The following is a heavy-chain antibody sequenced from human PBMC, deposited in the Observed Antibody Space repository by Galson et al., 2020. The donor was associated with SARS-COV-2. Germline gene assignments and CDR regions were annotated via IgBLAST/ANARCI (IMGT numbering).Heavy chain of an antibody. CDR3: AHSLTYYDILTGYFFDY. J-gene: IGHJ4*02. CDR1: GFSLSTSGVG. CDR2: IYWDDDK. Sequence: ESGPTLVKPTQTLTLTCTFSGFSLSTSGVGVGWIRQPPGKALEWLALIYWDDDKRYSPSLKSRLTITKDTSKNQVVLTMTNMDPVDTATYYCAHSLTYYDILTGYFFDYWGQGTLVTVSS. V-gene: IGHV2-5*02. D-gene: IGHD3-9*01.